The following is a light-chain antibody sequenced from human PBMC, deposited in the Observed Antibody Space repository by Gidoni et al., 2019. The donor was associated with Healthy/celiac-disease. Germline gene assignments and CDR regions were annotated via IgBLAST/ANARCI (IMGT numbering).Light chain of an antibody. CDR2: GAS. Sequence: EIVLTQSPSTLSLHPWESATLPCRASQSVSSSYLAWYQQKHGQAPRLLIYGASSRATGIPDRFSGSRSGTDLTLTISRLEPEDFAVDYCQQYGSSPPVFTFGPGTKVDIK. CDR3: QQYGSSPPVFT. V-gene: IGKV3-20*01. CDR1: QSVSSSY. J-gene: IGKJ3*01.